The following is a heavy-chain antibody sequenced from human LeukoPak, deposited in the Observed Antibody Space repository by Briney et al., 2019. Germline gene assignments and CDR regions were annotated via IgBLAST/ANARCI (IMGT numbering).Heavy chain of an antibody. CDR3: AKDTGYDSSGYPLRYYYYGMDV. Sequence: GGSLRLSCAASGFTFSSYGMHWVRQAPGKGLEWVAVISYDGSNKYYADSVKGRFTISRGNSKNTLYLQMNSLRAEDTAVYYCAKDTGYDSSGYPLRYYYYGMDVWGQGTTVTVSS. D-gene: IGHD3-22*01. J-gene: IGHJ6*02. CDR2: ISYDGSNK. CDR1: GFTFSSYG. V-gene: IGHV3-30*18.